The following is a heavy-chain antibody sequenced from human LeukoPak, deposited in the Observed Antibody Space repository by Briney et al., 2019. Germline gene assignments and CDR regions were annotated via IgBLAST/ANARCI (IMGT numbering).Heavy chain of an antibody. D-gene: IGHD1-26*01. V-gene: IGHV3-30-3*01. CDR2: IAHDVSNI. Sequence: PGRSLRLSCAASGFTFSNYAMHWVRQAPGKGLQWVAVIAHDVSNIYYADSVRGRLTISRDNSKNMLFLQMNSLTSEDTAVYYCARDPFVGIPDYFDSWGQGTLVAVSS. CDR1: GFTFSNYA. J-gene: IGHJ4*02. CDR3: ARDPFVGIPDYFDS.